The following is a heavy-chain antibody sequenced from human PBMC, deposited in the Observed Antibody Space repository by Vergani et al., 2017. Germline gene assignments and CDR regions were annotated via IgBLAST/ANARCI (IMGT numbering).Heavy chain of an antibody. V-gene: IGHV2-5*01. J-gene: IGHJ3*01. Sequence: QITLRESGPTLVKPTQTLTLTCTFSGFSLTTGGEGVGWIRQPPGRALEWLAFVYWNDDERYSPSLKSRVTITKETSKNEVILTMATMDPVDTATYYCVHRLGYFDWDGAFDVWGPGTMVTVSS. CDR1: GFSLTTGGEG. CDR2: VYWNDDE. D-gene: IGHD3-9*01. CDR3: VHRLGYFDWDGAFDV.